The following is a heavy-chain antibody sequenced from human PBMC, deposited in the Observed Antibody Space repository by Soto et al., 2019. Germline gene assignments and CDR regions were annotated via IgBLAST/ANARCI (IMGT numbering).Heavy chain of an antibody. J-gene: IGHJ6*02. CDR2: ISAYNGNT. D-gene: IGHD3-10*01. CDR1: GYTFTSYG. Sequence: ASVKVSCKASGYTFTSYGISWGRQAPGQGLEWMGWISAYNGNTNYAQKLQGRVTMTTDTSTSTAYMELRSLRSDDTAVYYCASGSMVRGVRNYYYYGMDVWGQGTTVTVSS. V-gene: IGHV1-18*01. CDR3: ASGSMVRGVRNYYYYGMDV.